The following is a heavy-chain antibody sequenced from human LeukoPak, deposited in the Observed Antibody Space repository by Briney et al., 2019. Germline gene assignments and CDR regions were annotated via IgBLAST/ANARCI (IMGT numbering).Heavy chain of an antibody. J-gene: IGHJ4*02. V-gene: IGHV3-30*02. CDR2: IRYDGSNK. CDR1: GFTFSNYG. Sequence: GGSLRLSCAASGFTFSNYGMHWVRQAPGKGLEWVAFIRYDGSNKYYADSVKGRFTISRDNSKNTLYLQMNSLRAEDTAVYYCAKDRATIIAAAGTLGSWGQGTLVTVSS. CDR3: AKDRATIIAAAGTLGS. D-gene: IGHD6-13*01.